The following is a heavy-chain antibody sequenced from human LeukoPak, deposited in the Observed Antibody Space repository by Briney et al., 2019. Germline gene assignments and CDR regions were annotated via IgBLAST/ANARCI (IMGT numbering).Heavy chain of an antibody. CDR2: INAGNGNT. V-gene: IGHV1-3*01. D-gene: IGHD5-18*01. Sequence: ASVKVSCKASGYTFTSYAMHWVRQAPGQRLEWMGWINAGNGNTKYSQKFQGRVTITRDTPASTAYMELSSLRSEDTAVYYCAREKGEKDTGFDYRGQGTLVTVSS. CDR1: GYTFTSYA. J-gene: IGHJ4*02. CDR3: AREKGEKDTGFDY.